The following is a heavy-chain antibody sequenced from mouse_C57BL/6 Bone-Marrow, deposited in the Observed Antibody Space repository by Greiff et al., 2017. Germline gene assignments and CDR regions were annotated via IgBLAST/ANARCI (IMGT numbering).Heavy chain of an antibody. Sequence: QVQLKQPGAELVKPGASVKMSCKASGYTFTSYWITWVKQRPGQGLEWIGDIYPGSGSTNYNEKFKSKATLTVDTSSSTAYMQLRSLTSEDSAVYYGARSWGSGPGAIDYWGQGTSVTVSS. D-gene: IGHD3-2*02. V-gene: IGHV1-55*01. CDR2: IYPGSGST. CDR3: ARSWGSGPGAIDY. J-gene: IGHJ4*01. CDR1: GYTFTSYW.